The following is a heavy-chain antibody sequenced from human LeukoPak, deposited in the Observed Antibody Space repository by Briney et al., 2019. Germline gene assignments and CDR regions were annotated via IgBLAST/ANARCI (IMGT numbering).Heavy chain of an antibody. CDR1: GYTFTGYY. D-gene: IGHD2-2*01. J-gene: IGHJ5*02. CDR2: INPNSGGT. Sequence: ASVKVSCKASGYTFTGYYMHWVRQAPGQGLEWMGWINPNSGGTNYAQKFQGRVTMTRDTSISTAYMELSRLRSDDTAVYYCARDLWYQLLSENWFDPWGQGTLVTVSS. CDR3: ARDLWYQLLSENWFDP. V-gene: IGHV1-2*02.